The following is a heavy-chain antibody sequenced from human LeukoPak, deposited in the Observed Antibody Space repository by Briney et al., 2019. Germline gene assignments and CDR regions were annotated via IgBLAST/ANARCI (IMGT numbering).Heavy chain of an antibody. CDR3: AKVFHHRGWTYYFDD. CDR2: LTGSGDNT. Sequence: SGGSLRLSCEASGFTFSNYAMSWVRQAPGKGLEWVSGLTGSGDNTYYADSVKGRFTISRDTSKNTFYLQMNRPRVEDTAVYYCAKVFHHRGWTYYFDDWGQGTLVTVSS. V-gene: IGHV3-23*01. D-gene: IGHD6-19*01. J-gene: IGHJ4*02. CDR1: GFTFSNYA.